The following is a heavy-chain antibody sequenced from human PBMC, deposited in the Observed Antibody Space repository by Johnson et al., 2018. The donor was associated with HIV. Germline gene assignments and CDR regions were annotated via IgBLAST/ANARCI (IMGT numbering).Heavy chain of an antibody. CDR1: GFTFSSYG. Sequence: QVQLVESGGGVVQPGRSLRLSCAASGFTFSSYGMHWVRQAPGKGLEWVALISYDGSNKYYADSVKGRFTISRDNSKNTLYLQMNSLRAEDTAVYYCAREAGAFDIWGQGTTVTVSP. CDR3: AREAGAFDI. CDR2: ISYDGSNK. V-gene: IGHV3-30*03. J-gene: IGHJ3*02.